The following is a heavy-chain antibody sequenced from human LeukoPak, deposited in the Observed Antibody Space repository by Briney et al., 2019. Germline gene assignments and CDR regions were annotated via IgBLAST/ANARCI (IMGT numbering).Heavy chain of an antibody. Sequence: SETLSLTCAVSGGSISSSNWWSWVRQPPGKGLEWIGEIYHSGSTNYNPSLKSRVTISVDTSKNQFSLKLSSVTAADTAVYYCARVRVAATNDAFDIWGQGTMVTVSS. CDR1: GGSISSSNW. CDR2: IYHSGST. V-gene: IGHV4-4*02. CDR3: ARVRVAATNDAFDI. D-gene: IGHD2-15*01. J-gene: IGHJ3*02.